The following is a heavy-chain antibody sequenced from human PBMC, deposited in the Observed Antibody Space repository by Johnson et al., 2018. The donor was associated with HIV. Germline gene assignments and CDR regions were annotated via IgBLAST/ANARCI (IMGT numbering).Heavy chain of an antibody. Sequence: QVQLVESGGGVVQPGRSLRLFCAVSGFTFNTYTMHWVRQAPGKGLEWVAVISYDVGNKYYADSVKGRFTISRDTSKNTLYLQMNSLGTEDTAIYYCARPGPTVTDDGFDIWGQGTMVTVSS. V-gene: IGHV3-30*03. CDR3: ARPGPTVTDDGFDI. CDR1: GFTFNTYT. D-gene: IGHD4-17*01. J-gene: IGHJ3*02. CDR2: ISYDVGNK.